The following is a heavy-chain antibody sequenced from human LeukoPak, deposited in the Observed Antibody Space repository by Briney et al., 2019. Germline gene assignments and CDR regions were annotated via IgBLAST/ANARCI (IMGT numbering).Heavy chain of an antibody. Sequence: GASVTVSCKASGYTFTSYDINWVRQATGQGLEWMGWMNANSCNTGNAQKFQDRVTMTRNTPISTADTELNSLRSEDTAVYNCAMFDYWGQGTLVTVSS. V-gene: IGHV1-8*01. CDR2: MNANSCNT. CDR1: GYTFTSYD. CDR3: AMFDY. J-gene: IGHJ4*02.